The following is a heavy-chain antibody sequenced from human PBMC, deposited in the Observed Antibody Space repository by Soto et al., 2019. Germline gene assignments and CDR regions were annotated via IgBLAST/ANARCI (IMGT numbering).Heavy chain of an antibody. CDR1: SVSNAW. CDR2: IKSKTDGGTT. V-gene: IGHV3-15*07. D-gene: IGHD5-18*01. Sequence: SVSNAWMNWVRQAPGKGLEWVGRIKSKTDGGTTDYAALVKGRFTISRDDSKNTLYLQMNSLKTEDTAVYYCTTRDTAMGTFDYWGQGTLVTVSS. J-gene: IGHJ4*02. CDR3: TTRDTAMGTFDY.